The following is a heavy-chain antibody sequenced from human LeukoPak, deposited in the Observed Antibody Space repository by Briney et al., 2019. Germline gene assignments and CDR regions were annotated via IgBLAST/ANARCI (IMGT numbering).Heavy chain of an antibody. CDR2: ISDSGSRT. CDR3: ARDPPSYYYDSSGYYYSAGYYGMDV. V-gene: IGHV3-21*01. J-gene: IGHJ6*02. CDR1: GFSFSSYG. Sequence: PGGSLRLSCAASGFSFSSYGMSWVRQAPGKGLEWVSSISDSGSRTYYADSVKGRFTISRDNAKNSLYLQMNSLRAEDTAVYYCARDPPSYYYDSSGYYYSAGYYGMDVWGQGTTVTVSS. D-gene: IGHD3-22*01.